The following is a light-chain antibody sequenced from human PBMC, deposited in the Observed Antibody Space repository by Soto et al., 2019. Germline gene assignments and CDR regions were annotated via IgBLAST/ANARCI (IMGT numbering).Light chain of an antibody. CDR2: KAS. CDR3: QQRSNWPPIT. V-gene: IGKV1-5*03. Sequence: DIQMTQSPSTLSASVEDRVTITCRASQSISSWLAWYQQKPGKAPKLLIYKASSLESGVPSRFSGSGSGTEFTLTISSLQPDDFAVYYCQQRSNWPPITFGQGTRLEI. CDR1: QSISSW. J-gene: IGKJ5*01.